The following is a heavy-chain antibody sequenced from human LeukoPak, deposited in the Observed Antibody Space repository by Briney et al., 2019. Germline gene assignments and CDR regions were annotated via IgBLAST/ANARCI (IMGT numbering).Heavy chain of an antibody. CDR2: IYYSGST. J-gene: IGHJ6*03. Sequence: SGTLSLTCAVSGDSISSGSYSWSWIRQPPGKGLEWIGHIYYSGSTNYNPSLKSRVTISVDTSKNQFSLKLSSVTAADTAVYYCARVVIGTQLGTTYYYYYYMDVWGKGTTVTVSS. CDR3: ARVVIGTQLGTTYYYYYYMDV. CDR1: GDSISSGSYS. D-gene: IGHD2/OR15-2a*01. V-gene: IGHV4-61*01.